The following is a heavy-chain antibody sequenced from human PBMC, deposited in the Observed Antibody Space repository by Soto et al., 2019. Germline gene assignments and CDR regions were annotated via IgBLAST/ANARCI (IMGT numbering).Heavy chain of an antibody. V-gene: IGHV1-69*01. J-gene: IGHJ6*02. Sequence: QVQLVQSGAEVKKPGSSVRVSCKASGGTLTHYAISWVRQAPGQGLEWMGGIIPVFKTSNYAQNLQGRLSITADESMNTAYMDLSGLMSDDTAVYYCARGASGTSAQGYNCYVMEVWGPGTTVTVSS. CDR1: GGTLTHYA. CDR2: IIPVFKTS. D-gene: IGHD3-10*01. CDR3: ARGASGTSAQGYNCYVMEV.